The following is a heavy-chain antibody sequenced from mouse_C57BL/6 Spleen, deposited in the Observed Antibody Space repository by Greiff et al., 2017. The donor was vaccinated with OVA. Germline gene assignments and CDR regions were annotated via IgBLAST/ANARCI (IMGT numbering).Heavy chain of an antibody. CDR1: GFNIKDDY. J-gene: IGHJ4*01. Sequence: VQLQQSGAELVRPGASVKLSCTASGFNIKDDYMHWVKQRPEQGLEWIGWIDPENGDTEYASKFQGKATITADTSSNTAYLQLSSLTSEDTAVYYCTKGCYGSSYLYYAMDYWGQGTSVTVSS. D-gene: IGHD1-1*01. V-gene: IGHV14-4*01. CDR2: IDPENGDT. CDR3: TKGCYGSSYLYYAMDY.